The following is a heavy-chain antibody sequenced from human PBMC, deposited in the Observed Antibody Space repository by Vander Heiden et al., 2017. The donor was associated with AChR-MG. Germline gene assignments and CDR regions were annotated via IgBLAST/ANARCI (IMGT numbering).Heavy chain of an antibody. Sequence: DVHLVESGGGLVKPGGSLRLSCAVSGCTFNDAWMSWVRQAPGKGLEWIGRIKSNSDGGITDHAAPVKGRFTISRDDSKNTLYLQMDSLKTEDTGVYYCTTLSLWNYVLETWGQGSLVTVSS. CDR3: TTLSLWNYVLET. CDR2: IKSNSDGGIT. V-gene: IGHV3-15*01. J-gene: IGHJ5*02. CDR1: GCTFNDAW. D-gene: IGHD1-7*01.